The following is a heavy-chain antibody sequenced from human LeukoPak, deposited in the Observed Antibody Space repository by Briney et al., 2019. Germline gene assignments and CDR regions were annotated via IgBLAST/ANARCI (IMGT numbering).Heavy chain of an antibody. J-gene: IGHJ4*02. CDR1: GFIFNIHG. Sequence: PGGSLRLSCTASGFIFNIHGMHWVRQAPGKGLEWVAFIRYDGTNKYYADSVKGRFTISRDNSKNYLYLQMNSLRAEDTALYYCAKGTSSWHEFDSWGQGTLVTVSS. CDR2: IRYDGTNK. CDR3: AKGTSSWHEFDS. V-gene: IGHV3-30*02. D-gene: IGHD6-13*01.